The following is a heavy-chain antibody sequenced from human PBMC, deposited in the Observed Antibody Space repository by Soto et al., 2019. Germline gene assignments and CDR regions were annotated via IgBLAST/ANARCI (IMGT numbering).Heavy chain of an antibody. CDR2: IIPIFGTA. D-gene: IGHD6-13*01. CDR1: GGTFSSYA. V-gene: IGHV1-69*13. J-gene: IGHJ4*02. Sequence: SVKVSCKASGGTFSSYAISWVRQAPGQGLEWMGGIIPIFGTANYAQKFQGRVTITADESTSTAYMELSSLRSEDTAVYYCARVEYSSWYFGSFDYWGQGTLVTVSS. CDR3: ARVEYSSWYFGSFDY.